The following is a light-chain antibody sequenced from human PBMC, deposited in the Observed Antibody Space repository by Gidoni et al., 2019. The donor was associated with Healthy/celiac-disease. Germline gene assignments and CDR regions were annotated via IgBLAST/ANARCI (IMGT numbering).Light chain of an antibody. CDR1: QSVLYSSNNKNY. J-gene: IGKJ1*01. V-gene: IGKV4-1*01. Sequence: DIGMTQSPDSLAVSLGERATINCKSSQSVLYSSNNKNYLAWYQQKPGQPPKLLIYWASTRESGVPDRFSGSGSGTDFTLTISSLQAEDVAVYYCQQYYSTPRWTFXQXTKVEIK. CDR2: WAS. CDR3: QQYYSTPRWT.